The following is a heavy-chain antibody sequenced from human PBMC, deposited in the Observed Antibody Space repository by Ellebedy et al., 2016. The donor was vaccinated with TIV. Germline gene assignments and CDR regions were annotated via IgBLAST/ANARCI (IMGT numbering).Heavy chain of an antibody. V-gene: IGHV1-46*01. J-gene: IGHJ4*02. D-gene: IGHD3-3*01. Sequence: AASVKVSCKASGYTVTSYYMHWLRQAPGQGPEWMGMINHNGGSTRYAQNFQGRVSMTRDTSTSDVYMELSSLKCEDTAVYYCARGARILIFGVVSTPQDHWGQGTPVIVSS. CDR1: GYTVTSYY. CDR3: ARGARILIFGVVSTPQDH. CDR2: INHNGGST.